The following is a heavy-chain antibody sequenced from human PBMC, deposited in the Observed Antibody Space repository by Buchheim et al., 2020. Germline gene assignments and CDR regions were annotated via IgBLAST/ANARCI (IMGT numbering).Heavy chain of an antibody. CDR2: MNPNSGNT. CDR3: ARHSSSWYRPLADVGWGHPSGDQSNYYYYYMDV. J-gene: IGHJ6*03. CDR1: GYTFTSYD. V-gene: IGHV1-8*01. D-gene: IGHD6-13*01. Sequence: QVQLVQSGAEVKKPGASVKVSCKASGYTFTSYDINWVRQATGQGLEWMGWMNPNSGNTGYAQKFQGRVTMTRNTSISTAYMELSSLRSEDTAVYYCARHSSSWYRPLADVGWGHPSGDQSNYYYYYMDVWGKGTT.